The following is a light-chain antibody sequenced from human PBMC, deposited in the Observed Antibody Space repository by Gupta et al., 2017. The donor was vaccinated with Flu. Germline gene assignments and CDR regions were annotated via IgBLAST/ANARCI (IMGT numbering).Light chain of an antibody. CDR2: EEG. J-gene: IGLJ3*02. Sequence: APKLIIYEEGRRPSGFPDRFSGSKSGTTDTLAINGVQAGDEAEYDCETWDSSLSAVVFGGGTKLTVL. V-gene: IGLV1-51*02. CDR3: ETWDSSLSAVV.